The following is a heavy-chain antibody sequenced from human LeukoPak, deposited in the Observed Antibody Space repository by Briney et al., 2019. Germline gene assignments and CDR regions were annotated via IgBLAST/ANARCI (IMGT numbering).Heavy chain of an antibody. J-gene: IGHJ5*02. V-gene: IGHV1-24*01. CDR1: GYTLTELS. CDR3: ATARAKYGSGSYYNEGYNWFDP. CDR2: FDPEDGET. Sequence: ASVKVSCKVSGYTLTELSMHWVRQAPGKGLEWMGGFDPEDGETIYAQKFQGRVTMTEDTSTDTAYMELSSLRSEDTAVYYCATARAKYGSGSYYNEGYNWFDPWGQGTLVTVSS. D-gene: IGHD3-10*01.